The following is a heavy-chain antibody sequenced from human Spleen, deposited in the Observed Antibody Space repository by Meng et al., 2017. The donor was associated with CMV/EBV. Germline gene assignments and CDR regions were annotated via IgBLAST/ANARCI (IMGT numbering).Heavy chain of an antibody. J-gene: IGHJ6*02. CDR1: GYTFTTYY. Sequence: ASVKVSCKASGYTFTTYYIHWVRQAPGQGLEWMGIINPSVGSTSYAQKFQGRVTMTRDMSTSTVYMELSSLRSEDTAVYYCAKDRGSGKLLGSFYGMDVWGQGTTVTVSS. V-gene: IGHV1-46*01. CDR3: AKDRGSGKLLGSFYGMDV. CDR2: INPSVGST. D-gene: IGHD3-10*01.